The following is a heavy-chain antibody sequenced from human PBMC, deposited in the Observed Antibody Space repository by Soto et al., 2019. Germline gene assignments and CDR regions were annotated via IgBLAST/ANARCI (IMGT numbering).Heavy chain of an antibody. Sequence: QVQLVQSGAEVKTPGSSVKVSCKASGGTFSSYAISWVRQAPGQGLEWMGGIIPIFGTANYAQKYQGRVTITADESTSTAYMELSSLRSEDTAVYYCARGPYYYDSSGYWPYYYYGMDVSGQGTTVTVSS. J-gene: IGHJ6*02. D-gene: IGHD3-22*01. CDR1: GGTFSSYA. CDR2: IIPIFGTA. CDR3: ARGPYYYDSSGYWPYYYYGMDV. V-gene: IGHV1-69*01.